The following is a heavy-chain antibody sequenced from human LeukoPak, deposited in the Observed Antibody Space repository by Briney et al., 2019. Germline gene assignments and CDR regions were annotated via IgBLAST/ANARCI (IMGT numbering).Heavy chain of an antibody. CDR1: GYSTSSGYY. CDR2: IYHSGST. CDR3: ARPLYSSPSGFDY. V-gene: IGHV4-38-2*01. Sequence: PSETLSLTCAVSGYSTSSGYYWGWIRQPPGKGLEWIGSIYHSGSTYYNPSLKSRVTISVDTSKNQFSLKLSSVTAADTAVYYCARPLYSSPSGFDYWGQGTLVTVSS. D-gene: IGHD6-6*01. J-gene: IGHJ4*02.